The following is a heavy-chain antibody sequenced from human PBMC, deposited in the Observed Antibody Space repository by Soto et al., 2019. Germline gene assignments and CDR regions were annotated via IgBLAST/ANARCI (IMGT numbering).Heavy chain of an antibody. CDR1: GGTFTSYT. CDR2: IIPILRMA. D-gene: IGHD3-10*01. CDR3: ATSYGSGSAHFDY. V-gene: IGHV1-69*02. J-gene: IGHJ4*02. Sequence: VQLVQSGAEVKMPGSSVKVSCTASGGTFTSYTFSWVRQVPGQGLEWMGRIIPILRMADFAQKFQGRVTINADESTSTVYMKLSSLRSEDTAVYYCATSYGSGSAHFDYWGQGTLVTVS.